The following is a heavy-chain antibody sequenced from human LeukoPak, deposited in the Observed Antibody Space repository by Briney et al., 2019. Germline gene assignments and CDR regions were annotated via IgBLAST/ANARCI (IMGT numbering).Heavy chain of an antibody. Sequence: SQTLSLTCTVSGGSISSGSYYWSWIRQPAGKGLEWIGRIYTSGSTNYNPSLKSRVTISVDTSKNQFSLKLSSVTAADTAVYYCARDYGDYIDWFDPWGQGTLVTVSS. V-gene: IGHV4-61*02. CDR1: GGSISSGSYY. CDR2: IYTSGST. D-gene: IGHD4-17*01. J-gene: IGHJ5*02. CDR3: ARDYGDYIDWFDP.